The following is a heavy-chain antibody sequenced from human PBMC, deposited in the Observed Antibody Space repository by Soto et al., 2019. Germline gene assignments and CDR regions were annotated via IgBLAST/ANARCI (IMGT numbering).Heavy chain of an antibody. CDR2: IIPIFGTA. Sequence: QVQLVQSGAEVKKPGSSVKVSCKASGGTFSSYAISWVRQAPGQGLEWMGGIIPIFGTANYAQKFQGRVTITADESTRTGLMELSSLRSEETGVYYCARKSWGVSNDYGDKRESGADDYWGQGTLVTVSS. CDR3: ARKSWGVSNDYGDKRESGADDY. V-gene: IGHV1-69*12. CDR1: GGTFSSYA. J-gene: IGHJ4*02. D-gene: IGHD4-17*01.